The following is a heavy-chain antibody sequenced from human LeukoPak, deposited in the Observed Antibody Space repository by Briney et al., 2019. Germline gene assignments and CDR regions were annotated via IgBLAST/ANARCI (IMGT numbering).Heavy chain of an antibody. CDR1: GFNFSSYG. D-gene: IGHD6-19*01. Sequence: PGRSLRLSCAASGFNFSSYGMHWVRQAPGKGLEWVTSISFDGSNIHYADSVKGRVIISRDNSKSALYLQMNRLRPEDRAIYYCARDSLPMAVTGPFDHWGQGALVTVSS. J-gene: IGHJ4*02. V-gene: IGHV3-33*05. CDR3: ARDSLPMAVTGPFDH. CDR2: ISFDGSNI.